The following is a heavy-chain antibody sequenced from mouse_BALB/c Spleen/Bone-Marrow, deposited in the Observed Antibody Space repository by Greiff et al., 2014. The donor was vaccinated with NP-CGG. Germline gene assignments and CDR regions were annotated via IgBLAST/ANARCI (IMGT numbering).Heavy chain of an antibody. D-gene: IGHD4-1*01. CDR2: IHPNSGNT. V-gene: IGHV1S130*01. J-gene: IGHJ3*01. Sequence: QVQLQQSGSVLVRPGASVKLSCKASGYTFTSSWMHWAKQRPGQGLEWIGEIHPNSGNTNYNEKFKGRATLTVDPSSSTAYVDLSSLTSEDSAVYYCARYWSGFAYWGQGTLVTVSA. CDR1: GYTFTSSW. CDR3: ARYWSGFAY.